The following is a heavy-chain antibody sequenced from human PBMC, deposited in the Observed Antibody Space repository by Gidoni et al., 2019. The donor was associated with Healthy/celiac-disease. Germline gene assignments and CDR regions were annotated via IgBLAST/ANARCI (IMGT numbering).Heavy chain of an antibody. D-gene: IGHD6-13*01. V-gene: IGHV3-21*01. J-gene: IGHJ4*02. CDR1: GFTFSSYS. CDR2: ISSSSSYI. CDR3: ARDHSSSWYVDY. Sequence: EVQLVESGGGLVKPGGSLRLSCAASGFTFSSYSMNWVRQAPGKGLEWVSSISSSSSYIYYADSVKGRFTISRDNAKNSLYLQMNSLRAEDTAVYYCARDHSSSWYVDYWGQGTLVTVSS.